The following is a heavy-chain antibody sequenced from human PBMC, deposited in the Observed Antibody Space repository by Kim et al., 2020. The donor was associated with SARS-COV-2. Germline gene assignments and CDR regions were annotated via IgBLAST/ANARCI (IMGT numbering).Heavy chain of an antibody. D-gene: IGHD3-9*01. CDR2: IKSKTDGGTT. CDR1: GFTFSNAW. J-gene: IGHJ6*02. CDR3: TTLLRYFDWLAVKYYYYGMDI. V-gene: IGHV3-15*01. Sequence: GGSLRLSCAASGFTFSNAWMSWDRQAPGKGLEWVGRIKSKTDGGTTDYAAPVKGRFNISRDDSKNTLYLQMNSLKTEDTAVYYCTTLLRYFDWLAVKYYYYGMDIWVRGTNVTVSS.